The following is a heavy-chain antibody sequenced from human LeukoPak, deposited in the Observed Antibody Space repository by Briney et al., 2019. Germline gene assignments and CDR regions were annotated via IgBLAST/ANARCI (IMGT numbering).Heavy chain of an antibody. Sequence: GGSLRLSCAASGFTFSNYAMNWVRQAPGKGLEWVSVISGSVDSTYYADCVKGRFTISRDNSKNTLYLQMNSLRAEDTAVYYCAKRANYGDFDYWGQGTLVTVSS. V-gene: IGHV3-23*01. CDR3: AKRANYGDFDY. J-gene: IGHJ4*02. CDR1: GFTFSNYA. CDR2: ISGSVDST. D-gene: IGHD4-17*01.